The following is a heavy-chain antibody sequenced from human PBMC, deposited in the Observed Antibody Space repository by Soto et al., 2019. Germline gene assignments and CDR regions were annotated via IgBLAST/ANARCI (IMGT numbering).Heavy chain of an antibody. CDR1: GGTFSSYA. D-gene: IGHD2-2*01. Sequence: QVQLVQSGAEAKKPGSSVKVSCKASGGTFSSYAISWVRQAPGQGLEWMGGIISIFGTANYAQKFQGRVTLTADESTSTAYMELSSLRSEDTAVYYCARHVPAAGYYYGMGVWGQGTTVTGSS. V-gene: IGHV1-69*12. CDR3: ARHVPAAGYYYGMGV. CDR2: IISIFGTA. J-gene: IGHJ6*02.